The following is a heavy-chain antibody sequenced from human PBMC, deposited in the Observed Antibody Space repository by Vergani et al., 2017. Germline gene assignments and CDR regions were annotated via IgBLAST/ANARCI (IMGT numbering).Heavy chain of an antibody. CDR1: GYTFTSYD. CDR2: MNPNSGNT. CDR3: ARVGYCSSTSCYTIPYYYYYYMDV. D-gene: IGHD2-2*02. V-gene: IGHV1-8*01. Sequence: QVQLVQSGAEVKKPGASVKVSCKASGYTFTSYDINWVRQATGQGLEWMGWMNPNSGNTNYAQKLQGRVTMTTDTSTSTAYMELRSLRSDDTAVYYCARVGYCSSTSCYTIPYYYYYYMDVWGKGTTVTVSS. J-gene: IGHJ6*03.